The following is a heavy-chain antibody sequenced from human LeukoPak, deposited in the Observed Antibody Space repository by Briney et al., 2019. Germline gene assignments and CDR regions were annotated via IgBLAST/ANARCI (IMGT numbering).Heavy chain of an antibody. CDR3: ARQIASAGTAGFDF. V-gene: IGHV4-4*07. J-gene: IGHJ4*02. CDR2: IYSTGST. CDR1: GGSISSYY. Sequence: SETLSLTCTVSGGSISSYYWSWIRQPAGKGLEWIGRIYSTGSTNYNPSLKSRVTMSVDTSKNQFSLRLRSVTAADTAVYYCARQIASAGTAGFDFWGQGTLVTVSS. D-gene: IGHD6-13*01.